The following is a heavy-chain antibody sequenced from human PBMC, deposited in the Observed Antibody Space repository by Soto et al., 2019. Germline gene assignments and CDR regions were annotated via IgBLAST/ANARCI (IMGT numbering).Heavy chain of an antibody. Sequence: SETLSLTCTVSGGSISSGDYYWSWIRQPPGKGLEWIGYIYYSGSTYYNPSLKSRVTISVDTSKNQFSLKLSSVTAADTAVYYCARAQDYYDSSGYYYLWFDPWGQGTLVTVSS. V-gene: IGHV4-30-4*01. CDR3: ARAQDYYDSSGYYYLWFDP. CDR2: IYYSGST. CDR1: GGSISSGDYY. J-gene: IGHJ5*02. D-gene: IGHD3-22*01.